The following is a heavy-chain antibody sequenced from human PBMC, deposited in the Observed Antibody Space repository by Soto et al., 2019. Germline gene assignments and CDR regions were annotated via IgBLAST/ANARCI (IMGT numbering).Heavy chain of an antibody. CDR1: GFTFSSYG. V-gene: IGHV3-30*18. Sequence: PGGSLRLSCAASGFTFSSYGMHWVRQAPGKGLEWVAVISYDGSDKYYADSVKGRFTISRDNSKNTLYLQMNSLRAEDTAVFYFAKPTSWASLIYYYYYGMDVWGQGTTVTVSS. J-gene: IGHJ6*02. D-gene: IGHD2-2*01. CDR3: AKPTSWASLIYYYYYGMDV. CDR2: ISYDGSDK.